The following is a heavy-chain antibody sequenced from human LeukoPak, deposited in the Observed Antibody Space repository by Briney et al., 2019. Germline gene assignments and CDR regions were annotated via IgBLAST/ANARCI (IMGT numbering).Heavy chain of an antibody. CDR1: GLSFSDYG. CDR2: IWSDGSNK. Sequence: GGSLRLSCAASGLSFSDYGMHWVRQAPGKGLEWVAVIWSDGSNKYYADSVKGRFTISRDNSKNTLYLQMNSLRAEDTAVYYCATPKGGSGSHRAPLEYWGQGTLVTVST. J-gene: IGHJ4*02. D-gene: IGHD3-10*01. CDR3: ATPKGGSGSHRAPLEY. V-gene: IGHV3-30*02.